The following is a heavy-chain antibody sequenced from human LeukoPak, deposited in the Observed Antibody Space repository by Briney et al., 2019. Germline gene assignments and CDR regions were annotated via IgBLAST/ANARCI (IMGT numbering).Heavy chain of an antibody. CDR2: IYYSGST. D-gene: IGHD4-23*01. V-gene: IGHV4-59*01. Sequence: PSETLSLTCTVSGGSISSYYWSWIRQPPGKGLEWIGYIYYSGSTNYNPSLKSRVTISVDTSKNQFSLKLSSVTAADTAVYYCAREVKGLHGGKTADDAFDIWGQGTMVTVSS. J-gene: IGHJ3*02. CDR3: AREVKGLHGGKTADDAFDI. CDR1: GGSISSYY.